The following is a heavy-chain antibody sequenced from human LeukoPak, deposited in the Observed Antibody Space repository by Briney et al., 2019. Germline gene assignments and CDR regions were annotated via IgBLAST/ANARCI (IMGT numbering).Heavy chain of an antibody. J-gene: IGHJ3*02. V-gene: IGHV3-20*04. Sequence: GGSLRLSCAASGFTFDDYGMSWVRQAPGKGLEWVSGINWNRGSTGYADSVKGRFTISRDNAKNSLYLQMNSLRAEDTALYYCASHCSGGSCSDDAFDIWGQGTMVTVSS. CDR1: GFTFDDYG. CDR3: ASHCSGGSCSDDAFDI. CDR2: INWNRGST. D-gene: IGHD2-15*01.